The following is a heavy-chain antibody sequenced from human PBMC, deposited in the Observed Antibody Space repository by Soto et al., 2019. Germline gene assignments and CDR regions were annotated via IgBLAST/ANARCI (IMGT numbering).Heavy chain of an antibody. Sequence: QVQLQESGPGLVKPSETLSVTCTVSGGSFSSYYWSWIRQPPGKGPEWIGYISYSGNTDYNPSLKSRATISVATSTNQFSLKVTSVTAADTAVYYCARDRAVSASSSYYWYFDLWGRGTLVTVSS. J-gene: IGHJ2*01. D-gene: IGHD6-6*01. CDR2: ISYSGNT. CDR1: GGSFSSYY. CDR3: ARDRAVSASSSYYWYFDL. V-gene: IGHV4-59*01.